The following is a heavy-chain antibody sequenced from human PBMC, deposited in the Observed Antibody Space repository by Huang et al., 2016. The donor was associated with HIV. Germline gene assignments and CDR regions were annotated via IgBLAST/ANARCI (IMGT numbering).Heavy chain of an antibody. Sequence: QVRLEQWGEGVVKPSDTLSLTCAVYGASFTTYFWSWIRQSPLKGLQWIGEIKPGGPSNDNPCFQSRVIMSVDTPKNQFSLSLRDMTAADAAIYYCARLPTPSYYDTWSLSPVEEDFFYFNMDLWGQGTPVIVSS. CDR1: GASFTTYF. V-gene: IGHV4-34*02. J-gene: IGHJ6*03. CDR3: ARLPTPSYYDTWSLSPVEEDFFYFNMDL. CDR2: IKPGGPS. D-gene: IGHD3-3*01.